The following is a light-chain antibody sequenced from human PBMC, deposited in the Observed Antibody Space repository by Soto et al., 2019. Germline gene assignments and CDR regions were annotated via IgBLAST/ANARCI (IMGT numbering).Light chain of an antibody. CDR1: SSDVGGYNY. V-gene: IGLV2-8*01. J-gene: IGLJ1*01. Sequence: QSALTQPPSASGSPGQSVAISCTGTSSDVGGYNYVSWYQQHPGKAPKLMIYEVNKRPSGVPDRFSGSKSGNTASLTVSGLHEEDEADYYCSSYAGSSNVFGTGTKLTVL. CDR2: EVN. CDR3: SSYAGSSNV.